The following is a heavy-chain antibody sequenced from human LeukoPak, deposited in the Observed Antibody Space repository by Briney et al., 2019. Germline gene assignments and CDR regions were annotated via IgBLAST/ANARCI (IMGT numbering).Heavy chain of an antibody. Sequence: GASVKVSCKASGYTFTNYYIHWVRQAPGQGLEGMGIINPSGGGTSYAQKFQGRVTMTRDTSTRIVYMELSSLRSEDTAVYYCARGGYSYGYMGYFDYWGQGTLVTVSS. CDR2: INPSGGGT. CDR3: ARGGYSYGYMGYFDY. J-gene: IGHJ4*02. V-gene: IGHV1-46*01. CDR1: GYTFTNYY. D-gene: IGHD5-18*01.